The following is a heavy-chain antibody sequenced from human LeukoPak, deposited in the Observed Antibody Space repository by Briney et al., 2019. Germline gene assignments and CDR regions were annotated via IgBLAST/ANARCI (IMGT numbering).Heavy chain of an antibody. CDR1: GSSFTSYW. CDR2: IYPGDSDT. Sequence: GESLKISCKGSGSSFTSYWIGWVRQMPGKGLEWMGIIYPGDSDTRYSPSFQGQVTISADKSISTAYLQWSSLKASDTAMYYCASHNLVVPAAMAHWGQGTLVTVSS. CDR3: ASHNLVVPAAMAH. V-gene: IGHV5-51*01. J-gene: IGHJ4*02. D-gene: IGHD2-2*01.